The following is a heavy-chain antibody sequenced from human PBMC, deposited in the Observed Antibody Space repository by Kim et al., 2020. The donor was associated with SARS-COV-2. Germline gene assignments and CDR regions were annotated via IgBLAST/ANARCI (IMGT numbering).Heavy chain of an antibody. J-gene: IGHJ5*02. Sequence: GRTNYNPSLKGRVTLSVDTSKNQFSLKLSSVTAADTAVYYCARHVIRFDPWGQGTLVTVSS. D-gene: IGHD2-21*01. CDR3: ARHVIRFDP. CDR2: GRT. V-gene: IGHV4-59*08.